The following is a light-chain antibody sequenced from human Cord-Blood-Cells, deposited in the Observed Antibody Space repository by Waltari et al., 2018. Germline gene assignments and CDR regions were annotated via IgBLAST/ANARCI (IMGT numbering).Light chain of an antibody. CDR3: SSYTSSSTLV. V-gene: IGLV2-14*01. Sequence: QSALTQPASVSGSPGQSTPISCTGPSSAVGGYNYFSWYQQHPGKAPKLMIYDVSNRPSGVSNRFSGSKSGNTASLTISGLQAEDEADYYCSSYTSSSTLVFGGGTKLTVL. CDR1: SSAVGGYNY. CDR2: DVS. J-gene: IGLJ3*02.